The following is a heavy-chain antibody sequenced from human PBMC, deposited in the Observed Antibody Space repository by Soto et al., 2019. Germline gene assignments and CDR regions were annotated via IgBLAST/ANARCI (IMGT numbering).Heavy chain of an antibody. CDR1: GFTFSGSA. CDR2: IRTKPNNYAT. V-gene: IGHV3-73*02. J-gene: IGHJ4*02. D-gene: IGHD3-3*01. Sequence: DVQLVESGGGLVQPGGSLKLSCAASGFTFSGSAMHWVRQASGKGLEWVGRIRTKPNNYATAYAVSVIGRFTISRDDSRNTAYLQMNSLKTEDTAVYYCARTLYDFWSGHPKGLDYWGQGTVVTVSS. CDR3: ARTLYDFWSGHPKGLDY.